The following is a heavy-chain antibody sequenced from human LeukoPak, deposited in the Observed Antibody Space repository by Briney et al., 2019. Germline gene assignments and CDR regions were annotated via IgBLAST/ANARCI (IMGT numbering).Heavy chain of an antibody. CDR1: GGSISSYY. V-gene: IGHV4-59*01. Sequence: SETLSLTCAVSGGSISSYYCSWIRQPAGKGLEWIGYIYYSGTTNYNPSLKSRVTISVDTSKNQFSLKLSSVTAADTAVYYCVKESYSRYFDYWGQGTLVTVSS. D-gene: IGHD4-11*01. J-gene: IGHJ4*02. CDR2: IYYSGTT. CDR3: VKESYSRYFDY.